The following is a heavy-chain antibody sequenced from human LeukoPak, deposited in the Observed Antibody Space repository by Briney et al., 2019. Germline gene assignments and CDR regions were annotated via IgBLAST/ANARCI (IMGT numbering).Heavy chain of an antibody. Sequence: ASVKVSCKASGYTFTSYYMHWVRQAPGQGLEWMGIINPSGGSTSYAQKFQGRVTMTRDMSTSTVYMELSSLRSEDTAVYYCARDLRTIHPPGPYCMDVWGKGTSVTVPS. D-gene: IGHD3-3*01. CDR1: GYTFTSYY. J-gene: IGHJ6*03. CDR3: ARDLRTIHPPGPYCMDV. V-gene: IGHV1-46*01. CDR2: INPSGGST.